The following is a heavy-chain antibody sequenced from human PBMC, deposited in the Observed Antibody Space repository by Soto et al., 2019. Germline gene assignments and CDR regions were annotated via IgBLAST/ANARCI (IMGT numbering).Heavy chain of an antibody. Sequence: QVKLVQSGAEVKKPGSSVKVSCKASGGTFSSYTISWVRQAPGQGLEWMGRIIPILGIANYAEKFQGRVTITADKSTSTAYMERSSLRSEDTAVYYCARDGRVATFTGYGGNSYYYGMDVWGQGTTVTVSS. CDR1: GGTFSSYT. CDR2: IIPILGIA. V-gene: IGHV1-69*08. J-gene: IGHJ6*02. D-gene: IGHD5-12*01. CDR3: ARDGRVATFTGYGGNSYYYGMDV.